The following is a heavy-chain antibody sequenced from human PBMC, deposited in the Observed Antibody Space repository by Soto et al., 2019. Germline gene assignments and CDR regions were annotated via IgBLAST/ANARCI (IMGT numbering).Heavy chain of an antibody. CDR3: AKTKTYYYDSSGYYPPYYFDY. CDR1: GFTFSSYA. CDR2: ISGSGGST. D-gene: IGHD3-22*01. J-gene: IGHJ4*02. Sequence: GGSLRLSCAASGFTFSSYAMSWVRQAPGKGLEWVSAISGSGGSTYYADSVKGRFTISRDNSKNTLYLQMNSLRAEDTAVYYCAKTKTYYYDSSGYYPPYYFDYWGQGTLVTVSS. V-gene: IGHV3-23*01.